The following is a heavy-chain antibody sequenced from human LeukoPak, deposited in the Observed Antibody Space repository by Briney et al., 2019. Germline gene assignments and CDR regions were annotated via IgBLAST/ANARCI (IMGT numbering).Heavy chain of an antibody. V-gene: IGHV3-21*01. CDR3: ARDHSYYDSSGYY. CDR2: ISSSSSYI. J-gene: IGHJ4*02. Sequence: GGSLRLSCAASGFTFSSYSMNWVRQAPGKGLEWVSSISSSSSYIYYADPVKGRFTISRDNAKNSLYLQMNSLRAEDTAVYYCARDHSYYDSSGYYWGQGTLVTVSS. D-gene: IGHD3-22*01. CDR1: GFTFSSYS.